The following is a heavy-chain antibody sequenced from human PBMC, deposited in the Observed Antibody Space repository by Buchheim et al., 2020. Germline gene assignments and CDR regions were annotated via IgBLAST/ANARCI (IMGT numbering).Heavy chain of an antibody. J-gene: IGHJ4*02. CDR1: GGSFSGYY. D-gene: IGHD3-9*01. V-gene: IGHV4-34*01. Sequence: QVQLQQWGAGLLKPSETLSLTCAVYGGSFSGYYWSWIRQPPGKGLEWIGEINHSGSTNYNPSLKSRVTISVDTSQNQFSLKLSSVTAADTAVYYCARAGDILTGSGQTPSDYWGQGTL. CDR3: ARAGDILTGSGQTPSDY. CDR2: INHSGST.